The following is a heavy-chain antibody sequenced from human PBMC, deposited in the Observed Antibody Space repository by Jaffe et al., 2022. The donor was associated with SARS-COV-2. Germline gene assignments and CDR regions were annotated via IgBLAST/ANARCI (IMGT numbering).Heavy chain of an antibody. CDR2: ISAYNGNT. D-gene: IGHD3-3*01. J-gene: IGHJ6*02. Sequence: QVQLVQSGAEVKKPGASVKVSCKASGYTFTSYGISWVRQAPGQGLEWMGWISAYNGNTNYAQKLQGRVTMTTDTSTSTAYMELRSLRSDDTAVYYCARDPGTNYDFWSGYYGPYYYYGMDVWGQGTTVTVSS. CDR1: GYTFTSYG. CDR3: ARDPGTNYDFWSGYYGPYYYYGMDV. V-gene: IGHV1-18*01.